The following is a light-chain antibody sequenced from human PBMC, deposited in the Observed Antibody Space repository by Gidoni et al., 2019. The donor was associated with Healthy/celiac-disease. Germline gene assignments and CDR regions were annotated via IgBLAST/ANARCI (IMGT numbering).Light chain of an antibody. CDR2: DAS. V-gene: IGKV3-11*01. CDR3: QQRSNWPRLT. Sequence: EIVLTQSPATLSLSPGERATLSCRASQSVSSYLAWYQQKPGQAPRPLIYDASNRATGIPARFSGSGSGTDFTLTISSLEPEDFAVYYCQQRSNWPRLTFGGXTKVEIK. CDR1: QSVSSY. J-gene: IGKJ4*01.